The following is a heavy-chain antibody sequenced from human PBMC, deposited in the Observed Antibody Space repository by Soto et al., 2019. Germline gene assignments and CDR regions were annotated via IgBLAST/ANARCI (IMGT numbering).Heavy chain of an antibody. CDR1: GFTFSSYA. J-gene: IGHJ6*02. D-gene: IGHD6-13*01. CDR2: ISYDGSNK. CDR3: ARDGGAGPSSWYYYYYGMDV. V-gene: IGHV3-30-3*01. Sequence: PGGSLRLSCAASGFTFSSYAMHWVRQAPGKGLEWVAVISYDGSNKYYADSVKGRFTISRDNSKNTLYLQMNSLRAEDTAVYYCARDGGAGPSSWYYYYYGMDVWGQGTTVTVSS.